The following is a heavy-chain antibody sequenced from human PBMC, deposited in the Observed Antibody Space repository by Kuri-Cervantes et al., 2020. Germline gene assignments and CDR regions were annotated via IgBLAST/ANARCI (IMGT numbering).Heavy chain of an antibody. Sequence: SVKVSCKASGFTFTNSAVQWVRQARGQRLEWIGWIVVGSGNTNYAQKFQERITITRDMSTSTAYMELSSLRSEDTAVYYCARVLSRSGSFDYWAREPWSPSPQ. D-gene: IGHD1-26*01. CDR1: GFTFTNSA. CDR2: IVVGSGNT. CDR3: ARVLSRSGSFDY. V-gene: IGHV1-58*01. J-gene: IGHJ4*02.